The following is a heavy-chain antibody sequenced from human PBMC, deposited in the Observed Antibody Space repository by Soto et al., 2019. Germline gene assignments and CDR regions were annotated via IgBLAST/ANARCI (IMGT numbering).Heavy chain of an antibody. Sequence: ASVKVSCKASGYTFTRYDINWVRPATGQGLEWMGWMNPNSGNTGYAQKFQGRVTMTRNTSISTAYMELSSLRSEDTAVYYCASSPSSQDYIWGSYPYYYMDVWGKGTTVTVSS. J-gene: IGHJ6*03. CDR1: GYTFTRYD. CDR2: MNPNSGNT. V-gene: IGHV1-8*01. CDR3: ASSPSSQDYIWGSYPYYYMDV. D-gene: IGHD3-16*02.